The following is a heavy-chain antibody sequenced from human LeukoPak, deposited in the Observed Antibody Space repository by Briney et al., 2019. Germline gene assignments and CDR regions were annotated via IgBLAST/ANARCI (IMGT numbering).Heavy chain of an antibody. D-gene: IGHD5-24*01. Sequence: GGSLRLSCAASGFTFSSYAMSWVRQAPGKGLEWVSAISGSGSTYYADSVKGRFTISRDNSKNTLYLQMSNLRAEDTAVYYCANGRDGYNLDYWGQGTLVTVSS. CDR2: ISGSGST. CDR3: ANGRDGYNLDY. V-gene: IGHV3-23*01. CDR1: GFTFSSYA. J-gene: IGHJ4*02.